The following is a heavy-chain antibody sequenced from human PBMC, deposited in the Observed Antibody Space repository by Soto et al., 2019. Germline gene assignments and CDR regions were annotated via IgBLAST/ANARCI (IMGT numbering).Heavy chain of an antibody. CDR3: AASIFYYGMDV. CDR1: GFTFTNYW. Sequence: PGESLKISCKGSGFTFTNYWIGWVRQMPGKGLEWMGIIYPGDSDTKYNPSFQGQVTISADKSITTTYLQWSSLKASDTAIYYCAASIFYYGMDVWGQGTTVTVSS. J-gene: IGHJ6*02. V-gene: IGHV5-51*01. CDR2: IYPGDSDT.